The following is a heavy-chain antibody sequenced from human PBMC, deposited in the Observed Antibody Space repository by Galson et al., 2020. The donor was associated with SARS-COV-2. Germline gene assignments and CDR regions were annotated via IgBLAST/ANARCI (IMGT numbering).Heavy chain of an antibody. Sequence: SETLSLTCTVSGVSISGGNWWSWVRQSPGKGREGIGETFHSGTTNYNPSLKSRVTISVDRSKNQFSLKLTSVTAADTAMYYCARDYPGGTSPTEYAFDIWGQGTMVNVSS. CDR1: GVSISGGNW. CDR3: ARDYPGGTSPTEYAFDI. CDR2: TFHSGTT. J-gene: IGHJ3*02. D-gene: IGHD1-26*01. V-gene: IGHV4-4*02.